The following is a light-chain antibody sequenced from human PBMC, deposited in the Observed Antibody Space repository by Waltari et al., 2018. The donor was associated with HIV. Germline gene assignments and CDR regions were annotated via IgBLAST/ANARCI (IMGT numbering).Light chain of an antibody. CDR1: SSNIGNNY. J-gene: IGLJ3*02. V-gene: IGLV1-51*01. CDR3: GTWDSSLGGVV. Sequence: QSVLTQPPSVSAAPGQRVTVSCSGNSSNIGNNYVSWYQQLPGTSPKLLVYDDNKGPSGLPALVSGARSGAAATLGITGLQTGDVDGDDCGTWDSSLGGVVFGGGTRLTVL. CDR2: DDN.